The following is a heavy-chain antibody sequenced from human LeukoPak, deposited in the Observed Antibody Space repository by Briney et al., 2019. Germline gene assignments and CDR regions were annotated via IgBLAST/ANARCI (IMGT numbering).Heavy chain of an antibody. CDR3: AHTIAMVRGVITHYFDY. V-gene: IGHV2-5*02. D-gene: IGHD3-10*01. Sequence: SGPTVVNLTQPLTLICTFSGFSLSTSGVGVGWIRQPPGKALEWLALIYWDDDRRYSPSLKSRLTITKDTSKNQMVLTMTNMDPVDTATYYCAHTIAMVRGVITHYFDYWGQGTLVTVSS. CDR2: IYWDDDR. CDR1: GFSLSTSGVG. J-gene: IGHJ4*02.